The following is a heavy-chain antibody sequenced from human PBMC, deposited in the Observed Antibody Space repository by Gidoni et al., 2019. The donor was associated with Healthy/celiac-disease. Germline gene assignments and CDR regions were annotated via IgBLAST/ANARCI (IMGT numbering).Heavy chain of an antibody. J-gene: IGHJ4*02. CDR3: ARGWGAIDY. D-gene: IGHD1-26*01. CDR1: GGSLSSYY. V-gene: IGHV4-59*01. Sequence: QVQLQESGPGLVKPSETLSLTCTVSGGSLSSYYWSWIRQPPGKGLEWIGYIYYSGSTNYNPSLKSRVTISVDTSKNQFSLKLSSVTAADTAVYYCARGWGAIDYWGQGTLVTVSS. CDR2: IYYSGST.